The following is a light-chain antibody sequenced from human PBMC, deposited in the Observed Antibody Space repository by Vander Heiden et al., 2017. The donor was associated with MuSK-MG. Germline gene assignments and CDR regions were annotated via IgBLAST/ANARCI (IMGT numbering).Light chain of an antibody. CDR1: RSDVGRYNY. Sequence: QSDLTQLRSVSGSPGQSVTISCTGTRSDVGRYNYVSWYQQHAGKAPKLMIYDVSTRPSGVPDRFSGTKSGNTASLTISGLQAEDEADYYCCSYAGSYTFVFGTGTKVTVL. J-gene: IGLJ1*01. V-gene: IGLV2-11*01. CDR2: DVS. CDR3: CSYAGSYTFV.